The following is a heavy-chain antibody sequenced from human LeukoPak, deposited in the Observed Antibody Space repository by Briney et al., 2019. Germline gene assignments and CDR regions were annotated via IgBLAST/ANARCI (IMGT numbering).Heavy chain of an antibody. CDR3: ASRGYSCYARFGVEYYFDY. V-gene: IGHV1-69*13. Sequence: SVKVSCKASGGTFSSYAISWVRQAPGQGLEWMGGIIPIFGTANYAQKFQGRVTITAGESTSTAYMELSSLRSEDTAVYYCASRGYSCYARFGVEYYFDYWGQGTLVTVSS. J-gene: IGHJ4*02. CDR1: GGTFSSYA. D-gene: IGHD5-12*01. CDR2: IIPIFGTA.